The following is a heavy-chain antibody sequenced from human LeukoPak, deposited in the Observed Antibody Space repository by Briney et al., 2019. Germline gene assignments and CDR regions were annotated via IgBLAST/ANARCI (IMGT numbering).Heavy chain of an antibody. V-gene: IGHV3-53*04. CDR3: AREDVVLVDAVRYYYYGMDV. CDR2: IYAGGST. CDR1: GFTVSSNY. Sequence: PGGSLRLSCAASGFTVSSNYMSWVRQAPGKGLEWVSLIYAGGSTYYADAVKGRFTISRHNSKNTLHLQMNSLRVEDTAVYYCAREDVVLVDAVRYYYYGMDVWGQGTTVTVSS. D-gene: IGHD2-8*01. J-gene: IGHJ6*02.